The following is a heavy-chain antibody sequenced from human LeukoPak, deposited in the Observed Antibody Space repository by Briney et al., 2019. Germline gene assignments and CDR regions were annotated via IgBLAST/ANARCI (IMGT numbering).Heavy chain of an antibody. V-gene: IGHV3-30*18. J-gene: IGHJ4*02. CDR3: VKEYHSRGFGAYFDY. CDR2: ISGDGSIK. D-gene: IGHD3-3*01. Sequence: PGGSLRLSCSASKFTLSHYGMQWVRQAPGKGLEWVAVISGDGSIKIYADSVKGRFTLSRDNSINTVDLQMNSLRAEDTAVYYCVKEYHSRGFGAYFDYWGQGTLVTVSS. CDR1: KFTLSHYG.